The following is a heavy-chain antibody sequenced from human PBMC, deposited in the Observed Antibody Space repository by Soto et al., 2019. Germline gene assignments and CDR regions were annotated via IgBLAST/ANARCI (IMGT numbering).Heavy chain of an antibody. CDR3: ARLAATAPGSGMDV. V-gene: IGHV3-30-3*01. Sequence: QVQLVESGGGVVQPGRSLRLSCAASGFTFSNHAMHWVRQAPGKGLEWVAFIYYDGSTKYYADSVKGRFSISRDNSKNTLYLQMNSLRAEDTAVYYCARLAATAPGSGMDVWGQGTTVTVSS. D-gene: IGHD6-13*01. CDR1: GFTFSNHA. J-gene: IGHJ6*02. CDR2: IYYDGSTK.